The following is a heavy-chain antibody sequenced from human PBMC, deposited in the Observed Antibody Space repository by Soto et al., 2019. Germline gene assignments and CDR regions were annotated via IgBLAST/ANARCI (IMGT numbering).Heavy chain of an antibody. Sequence: PGGSLRLSCAASGFSFSSYGMHWVRQAPGKGLEWVAMISYDGTDEYYADSVKGRFTISRDNSKNTLYLQMNSLRAEDTAVYYCARSSDVVPAAFYGMDVWGQGTTVTVSS. D-gene: IGHD2-2*01. J-gene: IGHJ6*02. CDR1: GFSFSSYG. CDR2: ISYDGTDE. CDR3: ARSSDVVPAAFYGMDV. V-gene: IGHV3-30*03.